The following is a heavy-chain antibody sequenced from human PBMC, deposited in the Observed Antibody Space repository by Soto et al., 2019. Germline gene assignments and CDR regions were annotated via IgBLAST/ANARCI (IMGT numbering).Heavy chain of an antibody. CDR2: ISGTGGST. Sequence: EVQVLDSGGGLVQPGGSLRLSCAASGFTFNNYAMNWVRQPPGKGLEWVATISGTGGSTYYADSVKGRFTISRDNSKNTLYLQMNSLRVEDTAVYYCAKDRLGGNFDYWGQGTQVTVSS. CDR1: GFTFNNYA. J-gene: IGHJ4*02. CDR3: AKDRLGGNFDY. V-gene: IGHV3-23*01.